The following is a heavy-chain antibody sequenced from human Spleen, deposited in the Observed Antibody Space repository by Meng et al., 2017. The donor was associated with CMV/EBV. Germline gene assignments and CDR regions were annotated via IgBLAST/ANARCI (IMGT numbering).Heavy chain of an antibody. CDR1: GGTFSSYA. Sequence: ASVKVSCKASGGTFSSYAISWVRQAPGQGLEWMGWINPNSGGTNYAQNFQGRVTMTRDTSISTAYMELSRLRSDDTAVYYCAKDHVAVTGIGPLFDSWGQGVLVTVSS. CDR3: AKDHVAVTGIGPLFDS. D-gene: IGHD6-19*01. CDR2: INPNSGGT. J-gene: IGHJ4*02. V-gene: IGHV1-2*02.